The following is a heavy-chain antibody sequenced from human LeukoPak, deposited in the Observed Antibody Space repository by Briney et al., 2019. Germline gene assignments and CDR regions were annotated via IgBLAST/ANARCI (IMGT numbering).Heavy chain of an antibody. CDR2: INWNGGST. CDR1: GFTFDDYG. Sequence: GGSLRLSCAASGFTFDDYGMSWVRQAPGKGLEWVSGINWNGGSTGYADSVKGRFTISRDNAKNSLYLQMNGLRAEDTALYYCARDRTLGYCSGGSCYNDFDYWGQGTLVTVSS. CDR3: ARDRTLGYCSGGSCYNDFDY. D-gene: IGHD2-15*01. J-gene: IGHJ4*02. V-gene: IGHV3-20*04.